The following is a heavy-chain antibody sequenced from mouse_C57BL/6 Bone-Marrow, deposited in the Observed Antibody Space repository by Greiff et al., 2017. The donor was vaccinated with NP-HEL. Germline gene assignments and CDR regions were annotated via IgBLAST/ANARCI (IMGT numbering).Heavy chain of an antibody. CDR2: INPSSGYT. CDR3: ARSYDGRRWFAD. Sequence: VQLQQSGADLVRPGASVKMSCKASGYTFTSYTMHWVKQRPGQGLEWIGYINPSSGYTKYNQKFKDKATLTADKSSSTAYMQLSSVTSEDSAGYYCARSYDGRRWFADWGQGTLVTVSA. V-gene: IGHV1-4*01. CDR1: GYTFTSYT. J-gene: IGHJ3*01. D-gene: IGHD1-1*01.